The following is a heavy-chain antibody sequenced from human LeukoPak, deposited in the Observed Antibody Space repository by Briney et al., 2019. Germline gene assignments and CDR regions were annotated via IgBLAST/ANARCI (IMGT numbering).Heavy chain of an antibody. CDR3: AKDASWRDSSRSLDC. D-gene: IGHD6-13*01. V-gene: IGHV3-23*01. Sequence: LSGGSLRLSCAASGFTFSNYAVNWVRQAPGKGLEWVSGITAGGGTTFYADSVKGRFTISRDNSKNTLYLQMNSLRAEDTAVYYCAKDASWRDSSRSLDCWGQGTLVTVSS. CDR1: GFTFSNYA. J-gene: IGHJ4*02. CDR2: ITAGGGTT.